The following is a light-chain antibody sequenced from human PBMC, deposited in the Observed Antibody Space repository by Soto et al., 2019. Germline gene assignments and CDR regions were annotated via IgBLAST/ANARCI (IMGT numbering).Light chain of an antibody. V-gene: IGKV3-15*01. Sequence: EIVMTQSPATLSVSAGERATLSCRASQSISNNLSWYQHKVGQAPRLLIYGATTRDTGIPARFIGSGSGTEFTLTISSLQTEDFAVYYCQQYDKWPPLTFGGGTKVDI. CDR3: QQYDKWPPLT. J-gene: IGKJ4*01. CDR2: GAT. CDR1: QSISNN.